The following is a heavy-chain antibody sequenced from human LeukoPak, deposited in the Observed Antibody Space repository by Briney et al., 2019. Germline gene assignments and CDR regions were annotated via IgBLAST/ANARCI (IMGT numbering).Heavy chain of an antibody. J-gene: IGHJ5*02. D-gene: IGHD2-21*01. CDR3: ARGDWFDP. V-gene: IGHV1-18*01. CDR1: GGTFSSYA. CDR2: VSGYNGNT. Sequence: ASVTVSCKASGGTFSSYAISWVRQAPGQGLEWMGWVSGYNGNTNYAQKFEGRVAMTTDTSSSTAYMELRSLKSDDTAIYYCARGDWFDPWGQGTLVTVSS.